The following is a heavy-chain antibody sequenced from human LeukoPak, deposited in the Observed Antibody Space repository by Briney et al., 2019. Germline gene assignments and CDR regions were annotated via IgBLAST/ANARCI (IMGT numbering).Heavy chain of an antibody. V-gene: IGHV1-18*01. Sequence: ASVKVSCKASGYSFINYGVSWVRQAPGQGLEWMGWISTYNGNTNYAQKLQGRVTMTTDTSTSTAYMELRSLRSDDTAVYYCARGISSSWFFGNFDYWGQGTLVTVSS. CDR1: GYSFINYG. D-gene: IGHD6-13*01. CDR3: ARGISSSWFFGNFDY. CDR2: ISTYNGNT. J-gene: IGHJ4*02.